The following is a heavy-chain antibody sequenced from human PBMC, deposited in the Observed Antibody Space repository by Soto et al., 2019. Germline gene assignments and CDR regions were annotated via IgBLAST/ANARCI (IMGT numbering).Heavy chain of an antibody. D-gene: IGHD5-18*01. Sequence: GSLRLSCAASGFAFNTYEMNWVRQAPGKGLEWVSYISTSGTTIYYADSVKGRFTISRDNAKNSLYLQMNSLRAEDTAVYFCARVRPGYSYGYPNWFDPWGQGTLVTVSS. CDR3: ARVRPGYSYGYPNWFDP. CDR1: GFAFNTYE. V-gene: IGHV3-48*03. CDR2: ISTSGTTI. J-gene: IGHJ5*02.